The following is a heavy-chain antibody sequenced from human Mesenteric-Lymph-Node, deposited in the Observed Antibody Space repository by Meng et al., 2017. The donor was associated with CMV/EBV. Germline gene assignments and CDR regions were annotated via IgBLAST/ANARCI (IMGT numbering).Heavy chain of an antibody. V-gene: IGHV3-30-3*01. D-gene: IGHD4-11*01. J-gene: IGHJ5*02. CDR3: ARGLTTVTTDWFDP. CDR1: GFIFSSYS. Sequence: GGSLKISCVASGFIFSSYSMHWVRQAPGKGLEWVAVISYDGSNKYYADSVKGRFTISRDNSKNTLYLQMNSLRAEDTAVYYCARGLTTVTTDWFDPWGQGTLVTVSS. CDR2: ISYDGSNK.